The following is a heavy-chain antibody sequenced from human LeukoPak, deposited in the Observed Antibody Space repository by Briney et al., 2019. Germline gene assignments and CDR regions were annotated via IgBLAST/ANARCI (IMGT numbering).Heavy chain of an antibody. CDR3: ARDEATIDAEYFQH. Sequence: GGSLRLSCATSGFAFNKAWMRWFRQAPGKGLEWVANIKQDGSAADFVDSVRGRFTISRDNAKNSLHLQMNSLRAEDTAVYYCARDEATIDAEYFQHWGQGTLVIVAS. J-gene: IGHJ1*01. CDR1: GFAFNKAW. CDR2: IKQDGSAA. V-gene: IGHV3-7*01.